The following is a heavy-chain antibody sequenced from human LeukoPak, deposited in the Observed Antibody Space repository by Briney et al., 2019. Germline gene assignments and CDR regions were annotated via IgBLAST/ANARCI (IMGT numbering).Heavy chain of an antibody. Sequence: GASVKVSCKASGYTFTSYGISRVRQAPGRGLEWMGWISAYNGNTNYAQKLQGRVTMTTDTSTSTAYMELRSLRSDDTAAYYCARVDQLLSGGEYWGQRTLVTVSS. V-gene: IGHV1-18*01. CDR3: ARVDQLLSGGEY. CDR2: ISAYNGNT. CDR1: GYTFTSYG. D-gene: IGHD2-2*01. J-gene: IGHJ4*02.